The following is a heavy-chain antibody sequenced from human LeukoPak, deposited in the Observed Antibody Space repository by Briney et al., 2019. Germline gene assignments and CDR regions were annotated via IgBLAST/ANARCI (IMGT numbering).Heavy chain of an antibody. J-gene: IGHJ4*02. D-gene: IGHD3-22*01. CDR1: GFTFSRNA. Sequence: PGGSLRLSCAASGFTFSRNAMNWVRQAPGKGLEWVASISGNGVGTYYADSVKGRFNISRDNSKNTLYLQMNSLRTEDTAVYHCAKDANYFDSGSYLIPFDFWGQGTLVTVFS. V-gene: IGHV3-23*01. CDR2: ISGNGVGT. CDR3: AKDANYFDSGSYLIPFDF.